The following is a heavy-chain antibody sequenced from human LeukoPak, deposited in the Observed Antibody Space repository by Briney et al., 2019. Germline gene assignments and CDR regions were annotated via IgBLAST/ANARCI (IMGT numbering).Heavy chain of an antibody. V-gene: IGHV4-34*01. Sequence: PSETLSLTCAVYGGSFSGYYWSWIRQPPGKGLEWIGEINHSGSTNYNPSLKSRVTISVDTSKNQFSLKLSSVTAADTAVYYCARERPFSSDWGQGTLVTVSS. CDR1: GGSFSGYY. J-gene: IGHJ4*02. CDR3: ARERPFSSD. CDR2: INHSGST. D-gene: IGHD6-25*01.